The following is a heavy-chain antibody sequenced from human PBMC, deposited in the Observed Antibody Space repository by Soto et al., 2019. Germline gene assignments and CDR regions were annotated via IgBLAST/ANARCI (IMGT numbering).Heavy chain of an antibody. D-gene: IGHD6-19*01. CDR1: GFTFSNYA. CDR2: ISGSGGST. Sequence: EVQLLESGGGLVQPGGSLRLSCAASGFTFSNYAMNWVRQAPGKGLEWVSVISGSGGSTYYADSVKGRFTISRDNYNNTLYLQMNSLRSEYTAVYYCASSISGWYFDYWGQRTLVTVSS. V-gene: IGHV3-23*01. J-gene: IGHJ4*02. CDR3: ASSISGWYFDY.